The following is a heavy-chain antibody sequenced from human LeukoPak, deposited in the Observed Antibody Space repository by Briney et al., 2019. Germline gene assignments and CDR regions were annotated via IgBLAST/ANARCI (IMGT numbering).Heavy chain of an antibody. V-gene: IGHV4-59*12. Sequence: PSETLSLTCTVSDDSIKNYFRTWIRQSPGKGLEWIGYVFYSGSTSYNPSLRSRLTMSVDTSKNQFSLKLSSVTAADTAVYYCARDIDGDYFDYWGQGTLVTVSS. D-gene: IGHD4-17*01. CDR1: DDSIKNYF. CDR3: ARDIDGDYFDY. J-gene: IGHJ4*02. CDR2: VFYSGST.